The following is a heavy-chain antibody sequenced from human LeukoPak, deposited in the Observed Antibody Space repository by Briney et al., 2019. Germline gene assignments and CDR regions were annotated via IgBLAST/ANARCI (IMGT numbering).Heavy chain of an antibody. CDR3: ARGSEWSSGVSDY. D-gene: IGHD3-3*01. V-gene: IGHV3-21*01. CDR2: ISGSSAYI. CDR1: GFTFSTCG. Sequence: GGSLRFSCAASGFTFSTCGMNWVRQAPGKGLEWVSSISGSSAYIYYADSVKGRFTISRDNAKNSLYLQMNSLRAEDTAVYYCARGSEWSSGVSDYWGQGTLVTVSS. J-gene: IGHJ4*02.